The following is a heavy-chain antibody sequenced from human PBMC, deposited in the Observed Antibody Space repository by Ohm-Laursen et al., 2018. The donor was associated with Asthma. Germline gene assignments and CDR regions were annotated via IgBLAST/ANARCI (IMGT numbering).Heavy chain of an antibody. CDR2: IYPDGGEK. Sequence: GSLRLSCTASKFTFSNHWMNWVRQAPGKGLEWVANIYPDGGEKYYVDSVDGRFTISRDNAKNSLYLQMNSLRAEDTAVYYCATNLPYEAENYWGQGTLVTVSS. CDR3: ATNLPYEAENY. CDR1: KFTFSNHW. V-gene: IGHV3-7*05. J-gene: IGHJ4*02. D-gene: IGHD3-16*01.